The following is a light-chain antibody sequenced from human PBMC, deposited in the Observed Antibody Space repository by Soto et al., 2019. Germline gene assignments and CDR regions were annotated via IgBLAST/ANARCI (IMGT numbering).Light chain of an antibody. CDR1: QGISSA. Sequence: ALQLTQSPSSLSASVGDRVTITCRASQGISSALAWYQQKPGKAPKLLIYDASSLESGVPSRFGGCGSGTDFTLTISSLQPEACATYYCQQFNSYPLTFGGGTNVEIK. V-gene: IGKV1-13*02. J-gene: IGKJ4*01. CDR2: DAS. CDR3: QQFNSYPLT.